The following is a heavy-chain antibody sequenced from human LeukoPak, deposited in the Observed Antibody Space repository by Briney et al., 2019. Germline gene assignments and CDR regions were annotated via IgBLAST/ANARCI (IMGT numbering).Heavy chain of an antibody. CDR2: ISGSGGST. CDR1: GFTFSSYA. D-gene: IGHD2-2*01. Sequence: GESLRLSCAASGFTFSSYAMSWVRQAPGKGLEWVSAISGSGGSTYYAASVKGRFTISRDNSKNTLYLQMNSLRAEDTAVYYCAKSYIVVVPAATSFDYWGQGTLVTVSS. CDR3: AKSYIVVVPAATSFDY. J-gene: IGHJ4*02. V-gene: IGHV3-23*01.